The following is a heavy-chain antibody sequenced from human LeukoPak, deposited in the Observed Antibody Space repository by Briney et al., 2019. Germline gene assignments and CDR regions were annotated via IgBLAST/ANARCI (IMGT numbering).Heavy chain of an antibody. V-gene: IGHV3-23*01. D-gene: IGHD5-12*01. CDR2: ISGSGGST. J-gene: IGHJ4*02. Sequence: GGSLRLSCAASGFTFSSYAMTWVRQAPGQGLEWVAVISGSGGSTYYADSVKGRFTISRDNSKNTLYLQMNSLRAEDTAVYYCAKVYMVAARLGGYFDYWGQGTLVTVSS. CDR3: AKVYMVAARLGGYFDY. CDR1: GFTFSSYA.